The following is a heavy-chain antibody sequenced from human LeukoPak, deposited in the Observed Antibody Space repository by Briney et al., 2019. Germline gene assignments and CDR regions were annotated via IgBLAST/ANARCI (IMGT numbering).Heavy chain of an antibody. Sequence: AGGSLRLSCAASGFTFSSYEMNWVRQAPGKGLEWVPYISSSGSTIYFADTVKGRFTISRENAKNSLYLQMNSLRAEDTAVYYCARVLYRGDYGDSQHAFDIWGQGTVVTVSS. V-gene: IGHV3-48*03. CDR3: ARVLYRGDYGDSQHAFDI. J-gene: IGHJ3*02. D-gene: IGHD4-17*01. CDR2: ISSSGSTI. CDR1: GFTFSSYE.